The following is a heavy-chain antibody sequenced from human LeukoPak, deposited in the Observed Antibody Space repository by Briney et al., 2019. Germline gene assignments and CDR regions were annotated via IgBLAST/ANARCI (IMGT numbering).Heavy chain of an antibody. CDR1: GGPVSSSYY. CDR3: ARDGPWKSDV. Sequence: PSETLSLTCTVSGGPVSSSYYWGWIRQPPGKGLEWIGSICSGGNTCYNPSLQSRVTISADSSKNHFFLQLTSATAADTAVYFCARDGPWKSDVWGRGTLVTVSS. CDR2: ICSGGNT. D-gene: IGHD1-1*01. J-gene: IGHJ4*02. V-gene: IGHV4-39*02.